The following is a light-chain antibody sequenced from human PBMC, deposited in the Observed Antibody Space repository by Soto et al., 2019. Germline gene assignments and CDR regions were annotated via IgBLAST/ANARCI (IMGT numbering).Light chain of an antibody. J-gene: IGLJ1*01. CDR1: SGDVGGYNY. CDR2: AVS. V-gene: IGLV2-14*01. CDR3: SSYTSSSARV. Sequence: QSALSQPASVSGSPGQSITISCTGTSGDVGGYNYISWYQQHPGKAPKLMIVAVSNRASGVSNLFSGSNAGNTASLTISGLQAEGEAEYYCSSYTSSSARVFGTGTKVT.